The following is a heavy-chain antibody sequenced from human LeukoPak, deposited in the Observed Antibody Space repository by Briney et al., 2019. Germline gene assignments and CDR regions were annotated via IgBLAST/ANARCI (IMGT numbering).Heavy chain of an antibody. Sequence: SETLSLTSAVFGGSLSTYDWSWIRQTPGKGLEWIGKISHGGNTNYNPSLKGRVTISVETFRNQVSLKLSSVTAADTAVYYCARGPSSSYGAWFGPWGQGTLVTVSS. CDR3: ARGPSSSYGAWFGP. CDR1: GGSLSTYD. CDR2: ISHGGNT. V-gene: IGHV4-34*01. D-gene: IGHD6-6*01. J-gene: IGHJ5*02.